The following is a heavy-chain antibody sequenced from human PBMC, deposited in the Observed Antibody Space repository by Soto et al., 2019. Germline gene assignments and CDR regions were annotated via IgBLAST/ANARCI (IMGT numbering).Heavy chain of an antibody. D-gene: IGHD3-10*01. CDR1: GGSISSSNW. CDR3: ARDGSGSYWYYFDY. J-gene: IGHJ4*02. CDR2: IYHSGST. V-gene: IGHV4-4*02. Sequence: SETLSLTCAVSGGSISSSNWWSWVRQPPGKGLEWIGEIYHSGSTNYNPSLKSRVTISVDKSKNQFSLKLSSVTAADTAVYYCARDGSGSYWYYFDYWGQGTLVTVS.